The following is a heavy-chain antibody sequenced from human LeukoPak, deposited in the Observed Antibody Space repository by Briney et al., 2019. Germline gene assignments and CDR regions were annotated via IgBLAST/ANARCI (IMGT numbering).Heavy chain of an antibody. J-gene: IGHJ6*03. D-gene: IGHD3-10*01. Sequence: ASVKVSCKASGYTFTSYGISWVRQAPGQGLEWMGWISAYNGNTNYAQKLQGRVTMTTDTSTSTAYMELRSLRSDDTAVYYCARVNAVKPSMVRGVNTYYYYYYYMDVWGKGTTVTISS. CDR2: ISAYNGNT. CDR1: GYTFTSYG. V-gene: IGHV1-18*01. CDR3: ARVNAVKPSMVRGVNTYYYYYYYMDV.